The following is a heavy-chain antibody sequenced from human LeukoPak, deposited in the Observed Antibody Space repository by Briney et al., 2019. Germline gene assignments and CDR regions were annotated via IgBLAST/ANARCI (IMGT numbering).Heavy chain of an antibody. V-gene: IGHV4-39*01. CDR2: IYYSGST. J-gene: IGHJ4*02. CDR3: ARPQRYSMYALDY. D-gene: IGHD5/OR15-5a*01. CDR1: GGSISSSSYY. Sequence: PSETLSLTCSVSGGSISSSSYYWGWIRQPPGKKLEWIGNIYYSGSTYYNPSLKSRVTISVDTSKNQFSLKLSSVTAADTAVYYYARPQRYSMYALDYWGQGTLVTVSS.